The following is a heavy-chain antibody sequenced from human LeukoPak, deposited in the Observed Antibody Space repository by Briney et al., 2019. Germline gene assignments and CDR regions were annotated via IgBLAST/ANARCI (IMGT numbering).Heavy chain of an antibody. CDR3: ATTTRGAVAGFDY. J-gene: IGHJ4*02. V-gene: IGHV4-34*01. Sequence: SETLSLTCAVYGGSFSGYYWSWIRQPPGKGLEWIGEINHSGSTNYNPSLKSRVTISVDTSKNQFSLKLSSVTAADTAVYYCATTTRGAVAGFDYWGQGTLVTVSS. CDR1: GGSFSGYY. D-gene: IGHD6-19*01. CDR2: INHSGST.